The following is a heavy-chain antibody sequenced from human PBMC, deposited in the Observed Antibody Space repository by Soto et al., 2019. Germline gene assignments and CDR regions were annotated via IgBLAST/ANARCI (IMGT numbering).Heavy chain of an antibody. J-gene: IGHJ3*01. CDR3: TRERAQIFGVATDTFDV. V-gene: IGHV4-61*01. CDR2: IYYSGRT. CDR1: RGGAVNSDSDY. Sequence: SDTLSLASAASRGGAVNSDSDYCTWIRQPPGNRLEWIGYIYYSGRTNYNPSLKSRVTMSLDTSKNQFSLKLTSVTAEDTAVYFCTRERAQIFGVATDTFDVWGQGTMVTVSS. D-gene: IGHD3-3*01.